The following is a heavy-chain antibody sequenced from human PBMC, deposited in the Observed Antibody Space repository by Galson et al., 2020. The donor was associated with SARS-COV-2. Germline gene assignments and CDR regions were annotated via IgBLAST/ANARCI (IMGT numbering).Heavy chain of an antibody. J-gene: IGHJ6*02. D-gene: IGHD6-13*01. V-gene: IGHV1-8*01. Sequence: ASVKVSCKASGYTFTSYDINWVRQATGQGLEWMGWMNPNSGNTGYAQKFQGRVTMTRNTSISTAYMELSSLRSEDTAVYYCARAGGIAADKPTAEWDGMDVGGQGTTVTVSS. CDR1: GYTFTSYD. CDR2: MNPNSGNT. CDR3: ARAGGIAADKPTAEWDGMDV.